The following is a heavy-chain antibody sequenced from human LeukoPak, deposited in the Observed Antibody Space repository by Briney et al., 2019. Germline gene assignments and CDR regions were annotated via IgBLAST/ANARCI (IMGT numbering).Heavy chain of an antibody. J-gene: IGHJ4*02. D-gene: IGHD2-15*01. CDR3: ARGSPMEAVVAALYFPMLYYFDY. V-gene: IGHV3-72*01. CDR2: TGNKANNYPT. Sequence: GGSLRLSCAASEFTFSDHYMDWVRQAPGKGLEWIGRTGNKANNYPTEYAASVKGRFTISRDDSKNSLYLQMNSLKTEDTAVYYCARGSPMEAVVAALYFPMLYYFDYWGQGTLVTVSS. CDR1: EFTFSDHY.